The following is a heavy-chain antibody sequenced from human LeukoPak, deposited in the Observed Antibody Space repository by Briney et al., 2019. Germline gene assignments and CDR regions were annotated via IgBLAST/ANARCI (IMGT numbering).Heavy chain of an antibody. CDR3: ARGYGSGNYYFDY. Sequence: GGSLRLSCAASGFTFSSYWMSWVRRAPGKGLEWVANINQDGSEKYYVDSMKGRFTISRDNAKNSLYLQMNSLRAEDTAVYYCARGYGSGNYYFDYWGQGTLVSVSS. CDR1: GFTFSSYW. CDR2: INQDGSEK. D-gene: IGHD3-10*01. V-gene: IGHV3-7*04. J-gene: IGHJ4*02.